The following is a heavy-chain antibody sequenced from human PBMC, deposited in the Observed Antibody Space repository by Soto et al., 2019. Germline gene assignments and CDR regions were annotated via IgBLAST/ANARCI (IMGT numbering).Heavy chain of an antibody. J-gene: IGHJ3*02. Sequence: GGSLRLSCAASGFTLSSYAMSWVRQAPGKGLEWVSAISGSGGSTYYADSVKGRFTISRDNSKNTLYLQMNSLRAEDTAVYYCANAIVLMVYATDAFDIWGQGAMVTVSS. CDR3: ANAIVLMVYATDAFDI. CDR2: ISGSGGST. V-gene: IGHV3-23*01. D-gene: IGHD2-8*01. CDR1: GFTLSSYA.